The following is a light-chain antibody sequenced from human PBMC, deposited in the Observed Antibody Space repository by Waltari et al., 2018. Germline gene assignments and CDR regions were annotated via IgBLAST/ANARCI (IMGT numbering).Light chain of an antibody. Sequence: QLVLTKSPSASASLGVSGKLTCTLSSGHSGYAITCHQQQRGSGPRYLIKVHSDGTHNRGDGIPVRFLGSSSGAERYLIISRLQSEDEADYYCQTWGPDTVLCGGGTKLTVL. CDR2: VHSDGTH. J-gene: IGLJ2*01. V-gene: IGLV4-69*01. CDR1: SGHSGYA. CDR3: QTWGPDTVL.